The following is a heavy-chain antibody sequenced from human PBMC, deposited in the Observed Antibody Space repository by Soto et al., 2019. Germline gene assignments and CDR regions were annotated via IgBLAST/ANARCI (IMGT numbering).Heavy chain of an antibody. D-gene: IGHD1-1*01. CDR2: IYATGTT. V-gene: IGHV4-4*07. CDR1: GASISGFY. J-gene: IGHJ5*02. CDR3: VRDGTKTLRDWFAP. Sequence: SETLSLTCTVSGASISGFYWSWIRKSAGKGLEWIGRIYATGTTDYNPSLKSRVMMSVDTSKKQFSLKLRSVTAADTAVYYCVRDGTKTLRDWFAPWGQGFSVTVS.